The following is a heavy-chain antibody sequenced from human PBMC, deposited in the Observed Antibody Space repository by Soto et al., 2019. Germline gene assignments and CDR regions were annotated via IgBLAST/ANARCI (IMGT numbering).Heavy chain of an antibody. CDR1: GGTFNTYA. V-gene: IGHV1-69*01. CDR2: ILPMFDRP. D-gene: IGHD3-16*02. J-gene: IGHJ4*02. Sequence: QVQLGQSETEVKKPGSAVRVSCKASGGTFNTYAMNWVRQAPGQGLEGMGGILPMFDRPRYAQKFQGRVTITVDEPTTTAYMELSSLRSDDTAVYYCTRSIGSGGVIGGFDYWGQGTLVTVSS. CDR3: TRSIGSGGVIGGFDY.